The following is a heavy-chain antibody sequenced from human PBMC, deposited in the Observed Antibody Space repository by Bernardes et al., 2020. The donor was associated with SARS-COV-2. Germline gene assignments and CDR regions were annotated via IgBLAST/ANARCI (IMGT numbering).Heavy chain of an antibody. J-gene: IGHJ4*02. CDR2: IYTSGST. Sequence: SETLSLTCTVSGGSISSGSYYWSWIRQPAGKGLEWIGRIYTSGSTNYNPSLKSRVTISVDTSKNQFSLKLSSVTAADTAVYYCAREGLWFGASPAIDYWGQGTLVTVSS. V-gene: IGHV4-61*02. CDR3: AREGLWFGASPAIDY. CDR1: GGSISSGSYY. D-gene: IGHD3-10*01.